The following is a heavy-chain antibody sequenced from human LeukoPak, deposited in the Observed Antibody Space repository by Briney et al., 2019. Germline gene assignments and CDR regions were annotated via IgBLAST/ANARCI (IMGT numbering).Heavy chain of an antibody. J-gene: IGHJ6*02. CDR1: GYTFTSYG. Sequence: GASVKVSCKASGYTFTSYGISWVRQAPGQGLEWMGWISAYNGNTNYAQKLQGRVTMTTDTSTSTAYMELRSLRSDDTAVYYCARDPTRGYDFWSGYLPYYYYGMDVWGQGTTVTVSS. D-gene: IGHD3-3*01. CDR3: ARDPTRGYDFWSGYLPYYYYGMDV. V-gene: IGHV1-18*01. CDR2: ISAYNGNT.